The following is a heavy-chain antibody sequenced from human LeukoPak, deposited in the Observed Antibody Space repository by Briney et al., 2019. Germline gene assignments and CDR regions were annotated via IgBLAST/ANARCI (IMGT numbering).Heavy chain of an antibody. D-gene: IGHD6-19*01. Sequence: GGSLRLSCAASGFTFSSYWMSWVRQAPGKGLEWVANIKQDGSEKYYVDSVKGRFTISRDNAKNSLYLQMNSLRAEDTAVYYCARAQWLVRGYFDYWGQGTLVTVSS. CDR1: GFTFSSYW. J-gene: IGHJ4*02. CDR2: IKQDGSEK. V-gene: IGHV3-7*01. CDR3: ARAQWLVRGYFDY.